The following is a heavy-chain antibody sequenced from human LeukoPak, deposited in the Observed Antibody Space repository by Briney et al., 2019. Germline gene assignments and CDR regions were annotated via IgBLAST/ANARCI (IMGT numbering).Heavy chain of an antibody. V-gene: IGHV4-59*01. J-gene: IGHJ3*02. D-gene: IGHD6-13*01. CDR2: IYYSGST. CDR1: GGSIRSYY. Sequence: PSETLSLTCTVSGGSIRSYYWSWVRQPPGKGLEWIGYIYYSGSTNYNPSLKSRVTISVDTSKNQFSLKLSSVTAADTAVYYCASTAAGAFDIWGQGTMVTVSS. CDR3: ASTAAGAFDI.